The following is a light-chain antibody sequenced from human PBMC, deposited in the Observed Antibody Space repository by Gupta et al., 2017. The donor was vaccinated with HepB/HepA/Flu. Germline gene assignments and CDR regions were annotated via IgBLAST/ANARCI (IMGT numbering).Light chain of an antibody. V-gene: IGLV2-14*01. CDR2: DVS. Sequence: SALTQPASVSGSPGQSITISCTGTSSDVGGYNYVSWYQQHPGKAPKLMIYDVSNRPSGVSTRFSGSKSGNTASLTISVLQAEDEADYYCCSHTSSSTLRFGGGTKLTVL. J-gene: IGLJ3*02. CDR3: CSHTSSSTLR. CDR1: SSDVGGYNY.